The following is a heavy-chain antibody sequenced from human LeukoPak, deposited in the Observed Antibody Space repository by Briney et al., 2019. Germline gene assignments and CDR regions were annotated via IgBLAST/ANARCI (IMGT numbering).Heavy chain of an antibody. CDR1: GGSISSYY. D-gene: IGHD2-15*01. CDR3: ARDLVHCSGGSCYYILDY. CDR2: IYTSGST. J-gene: IGHJ4*02. Sequence: SETLSLTCTVSGGSISSYYWSWIRQPAGKGLEWIERIYTSGSTNYNPSLKSRVTMSVDTSKNQFSLKLSSVTAADTAVYYCARDLVHCSGGSCYYILDYWGQGTLVTVSS. V-gene: IGHV4-4*07.